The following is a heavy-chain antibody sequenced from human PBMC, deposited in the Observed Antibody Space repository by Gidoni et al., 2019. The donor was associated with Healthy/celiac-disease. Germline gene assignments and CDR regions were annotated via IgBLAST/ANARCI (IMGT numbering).Heavy chain of an antibody. D-gene: IGHD6-13*01. CDR3: AKDPSIAAAGDDAFDI. CDR2: IRGSGGST. Sequence: EVQLLESGGGLVQPGGSLRLSCAASGFTFSSYAMGWVRQAPGKGLEWVSAIRGSGGSTYYADSVKGRFTISRDNSKNTLYLQMNSLRAEDTAVYYCAKDPSIAAAGDDAFDIWGQGTMVTVSS. CDR1: GFTFSSYA. J-gene: IGHJ3*02. V-gene: IGHV3-23*01.